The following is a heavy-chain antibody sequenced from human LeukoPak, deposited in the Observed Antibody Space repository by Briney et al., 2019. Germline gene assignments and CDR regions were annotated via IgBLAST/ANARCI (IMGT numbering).Heavy chain of an antibody. CDR2: INSDDSRT. CDR1: GFTFSAFW. D-gene: IGHD3-22*01. V-gene: IGHV3-74*01. CDR3: ARGLVHDTSDYHSDY. J-gene: IGHJ4*02. Sequence: EGSLRLSCAASGFTFSAFWMHWVRQAPGKGLVWVSRINSDDSRTTYADSVKGRFTISRDNAKNTLYLQMNSLRAEDTAVYYCARGLVHDTSDYHSDYWGQGTLVTVSS.